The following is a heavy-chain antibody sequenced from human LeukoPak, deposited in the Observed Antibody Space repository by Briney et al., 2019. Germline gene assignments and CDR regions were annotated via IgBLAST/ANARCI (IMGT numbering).Heavy chain of an antibody. J-gene: IGHJ6*03. CDR3: AKGNSDPHYYYYYMDV. CDR2: IRYDGSNK. CDR1: GFTFSNYG. D-gene: IGHD4-23*01. V-gene: IGHV3-30*02. Sequence: GGSLRLSCAAPGFTFSNYGMHWVRQAPGKGLEWVAFIRYDGSNKYYADSVKGRFTISRDNSKNTVYLQMNSLRAEDTAVYYCAKGNSDPHYYYYYMDVWGKGITVTVSS.